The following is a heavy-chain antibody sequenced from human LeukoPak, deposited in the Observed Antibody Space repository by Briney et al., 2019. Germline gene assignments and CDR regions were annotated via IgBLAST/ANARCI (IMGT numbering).Heavy chain of an antibody. D-gene: IGHD3-10*01. CDR1: GFTFSDYY. V-gene: IGHV3-11*04. Sequence: GGSLRLSCAAPGFTFSDYYMSWIRQAPGKGLEWVSYISSSGSTIYYADSVKGRFTISRDNAKNSLYLQMNSLRAEDTAVYYCARDLWFGSYDYWGQGTLVTVSS. J-gene: IGHJ4*02. CDR3: ARDLWFGSYDY. CDR2: ISSSGSTI.